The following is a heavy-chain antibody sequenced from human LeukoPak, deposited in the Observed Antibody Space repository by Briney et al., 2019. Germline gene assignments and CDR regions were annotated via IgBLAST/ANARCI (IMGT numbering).Heavy chain of an antibody. CDR1: GFTFSSYW. J-gene: IGHJ6*02. V-gene: IGHV3-7*01. CDR3: ARDGDVVVVPAANYGMDV. CDR2: IKQDGSEK. D-gene: IGHD2-2*01. Sequence: GGSLRLSCAASGFTFSSYWMSWVRQAPGKGLEWVANIKQDGSEKYYVDSVKGRFTISRDNAKNSLYLQMDSLRAEDTAVYYCARDGDVVVVPAANYGMDVWGQGTTVTVSS.